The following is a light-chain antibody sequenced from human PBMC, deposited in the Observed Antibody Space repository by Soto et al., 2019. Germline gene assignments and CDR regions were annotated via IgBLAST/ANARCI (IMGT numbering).Light chain of an antibody. CDR2: AAS. Sequence: DIQLTQSPSLLSASVGDRVTITCRASQGISTYLAWYQQTSGKAPKLLISAASTLQRGVPSRFSGSGSGTQFTLTISSLQPEDFATYYCQQLNAYPLTFAGGTRVEIK. V-gene: IGKV1-9*01. CDR3: QQLNAYPLT. J-gene: IGKJ4*01. CDR1: QGISTY.